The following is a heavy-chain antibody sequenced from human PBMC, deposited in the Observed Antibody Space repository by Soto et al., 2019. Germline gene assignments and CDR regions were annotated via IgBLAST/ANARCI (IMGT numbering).Heavy chain of an antibody. D-gene: IGHD1-1*01. CDR2: INHSGST. CDR1: GGSFSGYY. Sequence: WETLSLTCAVYGGSFSGYYWSWIRQPPGKGLEWIGEINHSGSTNYNPSLKSRVTISVDTSKNQFSLKLSSVTAADTAVYYCARGLQRDRYYYYMDVWGKGTTVTVSS. V-gene: IGHV4-34*01. J-gene: IGHJ6*03. CDR3: ARGLQRDRYYYYMDV.